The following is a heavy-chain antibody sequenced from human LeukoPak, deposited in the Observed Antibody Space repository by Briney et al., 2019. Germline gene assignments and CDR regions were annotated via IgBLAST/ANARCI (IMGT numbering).Heavy chain of an antibody. D-gene: IGHD3-22*01. CDR1: GGSITSGDYY. J-gene: IGHJ3*02. V-gene: IGHV4-30-4*08. CDR3: ARVPPYDRSTYLLDAFDI. Sequence: SQTLSLTCSVSGGSITSGDYYWSWIRQPPGKGLESIGYISYSGSTKYNPSLKSRLSISVDTSSNQFSLKLYSVTAADTAVYFCARVPPYDRSTYLLDAFDIWGQGAIVTVSS. CDR2: ISYSGST.